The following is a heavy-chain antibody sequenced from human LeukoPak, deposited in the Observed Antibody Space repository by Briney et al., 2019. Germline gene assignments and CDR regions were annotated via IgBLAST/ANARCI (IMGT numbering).Heavy chain of an antibody. CDR3: ARDLGNDY. Sequence: GGSLRLSCAASGFTFSSYSMNWVRQAPGKGLEWVSSISSSSGYIYYADSVKGRFTISRDNAKNSLYLQMNSLRAEDTAVYYCARDLGNDYWGQGTLVTVSS. J-gene: IGHJ4*02. D-gene: IGHD3-16*01. CDR1: GFTFSSYS. V-gene: IGHV3-21*01. CDR2: ISSSSGYI.